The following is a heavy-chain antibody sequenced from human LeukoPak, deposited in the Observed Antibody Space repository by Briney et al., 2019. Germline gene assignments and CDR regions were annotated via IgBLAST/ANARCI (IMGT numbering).Heavy chain of an antibody. CDR3: ARDHRPEIQYYYMDV. J-gene: IGHJ6*03. Sequence: GGSLRLSCAASGFSLSNYGMHWVRQAPGKGLEWVAALLYDGDTKHYADSVKGRFTISRDISKNTFYLQMNSLTAEDTAVYYCARDHRPEIQYYYMDVWGKGTTVAVSS. CDR1: GFSLSNYG. CDR2: LLYDGDTK. V-gene: IGHV3-33*01. D-gene: IGHD1-14*01.